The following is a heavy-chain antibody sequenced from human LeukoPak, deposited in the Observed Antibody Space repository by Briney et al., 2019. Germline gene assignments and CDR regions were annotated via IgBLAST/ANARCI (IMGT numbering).Heavy chain of an antibody. D-gene: IGHD2-21*02. CDR3: ARALAYCGGDCYSGAFDI. J-gene: IGHJ3*02. V-gene: IGHV3-21*01. CDR2: ISSSSSYI. CDR1: GFTFSSYS. Sequence: GGSLRLSCAASGFTFSSYSMNWVRQAPGKGLEWVSSISSSSSYIYYADSVKGRFTISRDNAKNSLYLQMNSLRAEDTAVYYCARALAYCGGDCYSGAFDIWGQGTMVTVSS.